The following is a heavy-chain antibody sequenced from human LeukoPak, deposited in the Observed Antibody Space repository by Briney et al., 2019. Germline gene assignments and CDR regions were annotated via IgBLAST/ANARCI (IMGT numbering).Heavy chain of an antibody. CDR1: GYSFTSYW. CDR2: IYPVDSAT. J-gene: IGHJ4*02. Sequence: GESLKISCKGSGYSFTSYWIGWVRQMPGKGLEWMGIIYPVDSATRYSPSFQGQVTISADKSLSTAYLQWSSLIASNTALYYCARHYTLLYSSGWYWFDYWGQGTLVTVSS. CDR3: ARHYTLLYSSGWYWFDY. D-gene: IGHD6-19*01. V-gene: IGHV5-51*01.